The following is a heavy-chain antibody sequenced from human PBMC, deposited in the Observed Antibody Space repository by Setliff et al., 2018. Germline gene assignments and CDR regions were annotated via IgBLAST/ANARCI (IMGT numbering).Heavy chain of an antibody. J-gene: IGHJ4*02. V-gene: IGHV4-39*01. CDR1: GGSISSSSYY. CDR2: IYYSGST. CDR3: AGYSGYGGDDY. Sequence: SETLSLTCTVSGGSISSSSYYWGWIRQPPGKGLEWIGSIYYSGSTYYNPSLKSRVTISVDTSKNQFSLKLSSATAADTAVYYCAGYSGYGGDDYWGQGTLVTVSS. D-gene: IGHD5-12*01.